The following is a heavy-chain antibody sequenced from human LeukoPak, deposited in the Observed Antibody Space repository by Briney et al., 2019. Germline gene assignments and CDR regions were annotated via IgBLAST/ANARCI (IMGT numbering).Heavy chain of an antibody. J-gene: IGHJ4*02. CDR1: GVSISSYY. Sequence: SETLSLTCTVSGVSISSYYWSWIRQPPGKGLEWIGYIYYSGSTNYNPSLKSRVTISVDTSKNQFSLKLSSVTAADTAVYYCARHRSTGGDWGQGTLVTVSS. CDR2: IYYSGST. V-gene: IGHV4-59*08. D-gene: IGHD2-8*02. CDR3: ARHRSTGGD.